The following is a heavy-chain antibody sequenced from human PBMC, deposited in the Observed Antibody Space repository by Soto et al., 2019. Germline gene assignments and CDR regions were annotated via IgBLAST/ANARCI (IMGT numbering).Heavy chain of an antibody. CDR1: GFTFSSYS. D-gene: IGHD1-20*01. CDR3: ARVREPGDNRKGLYYYGMDV. Sequence: GGSLRLSCAASGFTFSSYSMNWVRQAPGKGLEWVSYISSSSSTIYYADSVKGRFTISRDNAKNSLYLQMNSLRDEDTAVYYCARVREPGDNRKGLYYYGMDVWGQGTTVTVSS. J-gene: IGHJ6*02. V-gene: IGHV3-48*02. CDR2: ISSSSSTI.